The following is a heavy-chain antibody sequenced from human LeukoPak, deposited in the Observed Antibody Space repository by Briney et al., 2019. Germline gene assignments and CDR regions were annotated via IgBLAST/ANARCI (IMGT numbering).Heavy chain of an antibody. CDR1: GYTFTGYY. Sequence: GASVKVSCKASGYTFTGYYMHWVRQAPGQGLEWMGWINPNSGGTNYAQKFQGRVTMTRDTSISTAYMELSRLRSDDTAVYYCARGEYSSSWYGYYYYYMDVWGKGTTVTVSS. CDR3: ARGEYSSSWYGYYYYYMDV. V-gene: IGHV1-2*02. D-gene: IGHD6-13*01. J-gene: IGHJ6*03. CDR2: INPNSGGT.